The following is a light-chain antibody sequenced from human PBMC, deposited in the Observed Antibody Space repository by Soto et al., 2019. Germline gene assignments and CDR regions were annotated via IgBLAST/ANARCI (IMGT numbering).Light chain of an antibody. CDR3: QQYVPTPRT. CDR1: QTVAYTS. J-gene: IGKJ1*01. Sequence: EIVLTQSPGILSLSPGARATLSCRASQTVAYTSLAWYQQRPGQAPRLLIYGTSTRATGTPDRFIGSGSGKAFTLTISRLEPEEFAVYYCQQYVPTPRTFGQGTKVE. CDR2: GTS. V-gene: IGKV3-20*01.